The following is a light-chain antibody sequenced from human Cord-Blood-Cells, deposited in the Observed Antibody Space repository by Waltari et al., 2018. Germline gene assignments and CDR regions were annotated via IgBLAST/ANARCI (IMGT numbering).Light chain of an antibody. Sequence: DIQMTQSPSSLSASVGDRVTITSRASQSISSYLNWYQQKPGKAPKLLIYAASSLQSGVPSRFSGSGSGTDFTLTISSLQPEDVATYYCQQSYSTPRTFGGGTKVEIK. J-gene: IGKJ4*01. V-gene: IGKV1-39*01. CDR3: QQSYSTPRT. CDR1: QSISSY. CDR2: AAS.